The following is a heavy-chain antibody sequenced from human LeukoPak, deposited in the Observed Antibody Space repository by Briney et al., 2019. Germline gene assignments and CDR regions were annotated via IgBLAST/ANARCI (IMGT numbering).Heavy chain of an antibody. CDR1: GFIFGNYA. Sequence: GGSLRLSCAASGFIFGNYAMSWVRQGPGKGPEWVSTISGSGGSTYYADSVKGRFTISRDNSKNTLFLQMNSLRADDTAVYFCAKDQKSIAATGYDYWGQGTLVTVSS. V-gene: IGHV3-23*01. J-gene: IGHJ4*02. CDR3: AKDQKSIAATGYDY. CDR2: ISGSGGST. D-gene: IGHD6-13*01.